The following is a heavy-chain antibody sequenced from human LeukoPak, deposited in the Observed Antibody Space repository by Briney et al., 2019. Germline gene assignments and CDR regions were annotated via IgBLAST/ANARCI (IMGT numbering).Heavy chain of an antibody. Sequence: PGGSLRLSCAASGFAFGNFDIHWVRQASGKGLEWVARIKTKAESDATAYAASVKDRLTISRDDSKNTAYLQMNSLRAEDTAVYYCARDSGYDSGLDYWGQGTLVTVSS. D-gene: IGHD5-12*01. CDR3: ARDSGYDSGLDY. CDR1: GFAFGNFD. CDR2: IKTKAESDAT. J-gene: IGHJ4*02. V-gene: IGHV3-73*01.